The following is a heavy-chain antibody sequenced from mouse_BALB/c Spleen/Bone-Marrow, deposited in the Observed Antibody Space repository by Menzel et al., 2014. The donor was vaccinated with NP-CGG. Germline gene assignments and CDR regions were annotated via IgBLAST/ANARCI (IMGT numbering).Heavy chain of an antibody. J-gene: IGHJ4*01. V-gene: IGHV1-54*01. CDR3: ARRDYAMDY. CDR2: INPGSGGT. Sequence: QVQLPQSGAELVRPGTSVKVSCKASGYAFTNYLIEWVKQRPGQGLEWIGVINPGSGGTNYNEKFKGKATLTADKSSSTAYMQLSSLTSDDSAVYFCARRDYAMDYWGQGTSVTVSS. CDR1: GYAFTNYL.